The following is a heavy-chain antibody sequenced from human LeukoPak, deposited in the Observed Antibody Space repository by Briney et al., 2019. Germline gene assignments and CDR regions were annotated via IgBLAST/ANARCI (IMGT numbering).Heavy chain of an antibody. Sequence: GSLKLSCSASGXTFSGSAMHWVRQASGKGVEWVGGIRSKANSYATAYAASVKGRFTISRDDSKNTAYLQMNSLKTEDTAVYYCTRLGPSGRFDPWGQGTLVTVSS. CDR2: IRSKANSYAT. CDR1: GXTFSGSA. D-gene: IGHD3-16*01. CDR3: TRLGPSGRFDP. J-gene: IGHJ5*02. V-gene: IGHV3-73*01.